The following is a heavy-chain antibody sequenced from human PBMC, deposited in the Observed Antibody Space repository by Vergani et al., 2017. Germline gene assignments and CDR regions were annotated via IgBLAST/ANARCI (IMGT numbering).Heavy chain of an antibody. J-gene: IGHJ4*02. CDR3: ARHPXYCSSTSCYTPFDY. CDR2: IYPGDSDT. D-gene: IGHD2-2*02. CDR1: GYSFTSYW. Sequence: EVQLVQSGAEVKKPGESLKISCKGSGYSFTSYWIGWVRQMPGKGLEWMGIIYPGDSDTRYSPSFQGQVTISADKSISTAYLQWSSLKASDTAMYYCARHPXYCSSTSCYTPFDYWGQGTLVTVSS. V-gene: IGHV5-51*01.